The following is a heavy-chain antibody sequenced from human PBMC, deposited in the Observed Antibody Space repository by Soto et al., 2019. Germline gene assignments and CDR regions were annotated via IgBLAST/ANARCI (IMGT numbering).Heavy chain of an antibody. J-gene: IGHJ6*03. CDR2: ISSSSSYI. Sequence: PGGSLRLSCAASGFTFSSYSMNWVRQAPGKGLEWVSSISSSSSYIYYADPAKGRFTISRDNAKNSLYQQMNSLRAEDTAVYYCARGGGGEMQFWSGYYIPYYYYMDVWGKGTTVTVSS. V-gene: IGHV3-21*01. D-gene: IGHD3-3*02. CDR3: ARGGGGEMQFWSGYYIPYYYYMDV. CDR1: GFTFSSYS.